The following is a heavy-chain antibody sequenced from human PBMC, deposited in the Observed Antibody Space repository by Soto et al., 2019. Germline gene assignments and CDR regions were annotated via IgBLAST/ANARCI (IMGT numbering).Heavy chain of an antibody. D-gene: IGHD2-21*01. V-gene: IGHV5-51*01. J-gene: IGHJ4*01. CDR1: GYSFTNYW. Sequence: GESLKISCKGSGYSFTNYWIGWVRQMPGKGLEWMGIIYPGDSDTRYSPSFQGQVTISADKSISTAYLQWSSLKASDAAMYHCARLTNIFDFDYWGHGTLVTVSS. CDR2: IYPGDSDT. CDR3: ARLTNIFDFDY.